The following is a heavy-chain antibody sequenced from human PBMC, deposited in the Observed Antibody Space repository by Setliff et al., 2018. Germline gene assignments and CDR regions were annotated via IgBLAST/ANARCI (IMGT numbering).Heavy chain of an antibody. V-gene: IGHV1-18*01. J-gene: IGHJ4*02. CDR3: ARYITGTTPADY. CDR1: GYILTSYG. D-gene: IGHD1-7*01. Sequence: GASVKVSCKASGYILTSYGISWVRQAPGQGLEWMGWISAYNGNTNYAQKLQGRVTMTTDTSTSTAYMELRSLRSDDTAVYYCARYITGTTPADYWGQGTLVTAPQ. CDR2: ISAYNGNT.